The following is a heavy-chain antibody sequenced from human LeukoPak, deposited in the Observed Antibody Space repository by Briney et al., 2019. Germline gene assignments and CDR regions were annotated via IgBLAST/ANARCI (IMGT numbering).Heavy chain of an antibody. V-gene: IGHV4-34*01. CDR2: INHSGST. J-gene: IGHJ4*02. D-gene: IGHD6-19*01. CDR1: GGSFSGYY. Sequence: SETLSLTCAVYGGSFSGYYWSWIRQPPGKGLEWIGEINHSGSTNYNPSLKSRVTISVDTSKNQFSLKLSSVTAADTAVYYCARGTVIAVAGDWGQGTLVTVSS. CDR3: ARGTVIAVAGD.